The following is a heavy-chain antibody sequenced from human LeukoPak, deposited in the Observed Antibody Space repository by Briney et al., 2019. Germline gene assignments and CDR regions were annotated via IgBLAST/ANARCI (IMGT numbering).Heavy chain of an antibody. CDR2: ISSSSSYI. Sequence: PGGSLRLSCAASGFTFSSYSMNWVRQAPGKGLEWVSSISSSSSYIYYADSVKGRFTISRDNAKNSLYLQMNSLRAEDTAVYYCARGGGYYKAPSDYWGQGTLVTVSS. D-gene: IGHD3-22*01. CDR3: ARGGGYYKAPSDY. CDR1: GFTFSSYS. V-gene: IGHV3-21*01. J-gene: IGHJ4*02.